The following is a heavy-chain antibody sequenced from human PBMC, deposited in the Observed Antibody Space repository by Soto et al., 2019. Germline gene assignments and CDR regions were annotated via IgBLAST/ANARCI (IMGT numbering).Heavy chain of an antibody. V-gene: IGHV3-48*02. CDR1: GFTFSSYS. Sequence: LSLTCAASGFTFSSYSMNWVRQAPGKGLEWVSYISSSSSTIYYADSVKGRFTISRDNAKNSLYLQMNSLRDEDTAVYYCARFPAAAGTRDFDYWGQGTLVTVSS. D-gene: IGHD6-13*01. CDR3: ARFPAAAGTRDFDY. CDR2: ISSSSSTI. J-gene: IGHJ4*02.